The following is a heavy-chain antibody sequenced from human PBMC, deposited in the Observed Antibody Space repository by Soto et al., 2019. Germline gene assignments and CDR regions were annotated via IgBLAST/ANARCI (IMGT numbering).Heavy chain of an antibody. D-gene: IGHD5-12*01. CDR1: GGTFSSYA. V-gene: IGHV1-69*13. J-gene: IGHJ6*02. CDR3: ARARERWLQSYYYYYGMDV. CDR2: IIPIFGTA. Sequence: SVKVSCKASGGTFSSYAISWVRQAPGQGLEWMGGIIPIFGTANYAQKFQGRVTITADESTSTAYMELSSLRSEDTAVYYCARARERWLQSYYYYYGMDVWGQGTTVTVSS.